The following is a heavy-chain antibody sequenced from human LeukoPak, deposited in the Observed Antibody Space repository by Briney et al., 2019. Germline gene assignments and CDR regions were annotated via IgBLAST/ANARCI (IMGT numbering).Heavy chain of an antibody. CDR3: ASGSYHEH. CDR2: MSYDGNYK. V-gene: IGHV3-30*15. CDR1: GFSFSTSA. D-gene: IGHD1-26*01. Sequence: GGSLRLSCAASGFSFSTSAMHWVRQAPGKGLEWVAVMSYDGNYKHHADSVKGRFTIPRDNSRNTLSLQMSSLRGEDTAVYYCASGSYHEHWGQGTLVTVSS. J-gene: IGHJ4*02.